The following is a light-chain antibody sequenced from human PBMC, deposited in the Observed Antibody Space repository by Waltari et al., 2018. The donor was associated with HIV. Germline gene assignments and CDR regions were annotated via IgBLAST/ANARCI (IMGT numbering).Light chain of an antibody. CDR2: QDT. Sequence: SYELTQPPSMSVSPGQTAIIACSGDKLGDKYVCWHQQRPGQSPVMVMYQDTERPSGVPERFSGSISGDTASLTISGTQPLDEADYYCQVWDNNNAVFGGGTKLTVL. CDR1: KLGDKY. CDR3: QVWDNNNAV. J-gene: IGLJ2*01. V-gene: IGLV3-1*01.